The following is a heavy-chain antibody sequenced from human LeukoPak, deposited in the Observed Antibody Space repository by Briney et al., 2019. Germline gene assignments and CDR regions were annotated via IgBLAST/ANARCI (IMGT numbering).Heavy chain of an antibody. J-gene: IGHJ5*02. CDR2: INHSGST. V-gene: IGHV4-34*01. CDR3: ARVARITGTTDGQMYNWFDP. Sequence: PSETLSLTCAVYGGSFSGYYWSWIRQPPGEGLEWIGEINHSGSTNYNPSLKSRVTISVDTPKNQFSLKLSSVTAADTAVYYCARVARITGTTDGQMYNWFDPWGQGTLVTVSS. CDR1: GGSFSGYY. D-gene: IGHD1-20*01.